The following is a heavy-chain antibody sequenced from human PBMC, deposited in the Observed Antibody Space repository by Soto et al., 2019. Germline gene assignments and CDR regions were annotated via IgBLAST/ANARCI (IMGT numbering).Heavy chain of an antibody. CDR1: GFTFSSYA. CDR3: AKDPITIFGVVTNYFDY. D-gene: IGHD3-3*01. CDR2: ISGSGGST. Sequence: GGSLRLSCAASGFTFSSYAMSWVRQAPGKGLEWVSAISGSGGSTYYADSVKGRFTISRDNSKNTLYLQMNSLRAEDTAVYYCAKDPITIFGVVTNYFDYWGQGTLVTVSS. J-gene: IGHJ4*02. V-gene: IGHV3-23*01.